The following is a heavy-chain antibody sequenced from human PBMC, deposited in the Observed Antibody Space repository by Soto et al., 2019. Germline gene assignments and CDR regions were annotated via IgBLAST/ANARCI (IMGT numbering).Heavy chain of an antibody. CDR3: AHIGISIFGLGMYYFDS. Sequence: QITLKESGPTLVKPTQTLTLTCTFSGFSLSTSGVGVAWIRQPPGKALEWLGLIDWNDDKRYRPSLNSRLTITKDPSKNQVVLTMTNMDPVDTATYFCAHIGISIFGLGMYYFDSWGQGTLVTVSA. CDR2: IDWNDDK. J-gene: IGHJ4*02. V-gene: IGHV2-5*01. D-gene: IGHD3-3*01. CDR1: GFSLSTSGVG.